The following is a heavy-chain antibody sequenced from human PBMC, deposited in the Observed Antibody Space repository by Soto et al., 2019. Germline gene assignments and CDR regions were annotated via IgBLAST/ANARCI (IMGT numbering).Heavy chain of an antibody. V-gene: IGHV1-18*04. Sequence: QVQLVQSGAEVKKPGASVRVSCKASGYTFVTYGISWVRQAPGQGLEWLGWISNHNGNTKFAQKVQGRVTMTTDISTTTAYMELRSLRSDDTAVYYCARYLYDYGVFDFWGQGTLVSVSS. J-gene: IGHJ4*02. CDR3: ARYLYDYGVFDF. CDR2: ISNHNGNT. D-gene: IGHD4-17*01. CDR1: GYTFVTYG.